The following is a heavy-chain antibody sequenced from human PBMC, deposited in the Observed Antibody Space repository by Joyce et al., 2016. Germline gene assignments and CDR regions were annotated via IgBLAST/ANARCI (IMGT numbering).Heavy chain of an antibody. Sequence: QVLLVQSGATVKRPGSSLKVSCKSSGGAFSNFTVNWVRQAPGQRLEWMGGIIPFFGAAKYAEHFQDRVTLTADLSTRTAFMELSSLTSADTAVYYCARGGTSSDHFFFYTLDIWGPGTTVIVSS. CDR2: IIPFFGAA. D-gene: IGHD1-14*01. CDR1: GGAFSNFT. J-gene: IGHJ6*02. CDR3: ARGGTSSDHFFFYTLDI. V-gene: IGHV1-69*12.